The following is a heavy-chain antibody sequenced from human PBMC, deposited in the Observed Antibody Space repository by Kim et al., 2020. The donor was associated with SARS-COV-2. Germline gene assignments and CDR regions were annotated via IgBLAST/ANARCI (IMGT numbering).Heavy chain of an antibody. J-gene: IGHJ5*02. D-gene: IGHD1-26*01. CDR1: GGTFSSYA. CDR3: ARGLIVGARGWFDP. V-gene: IGHV1-69*13. Sequence: SVKVSCKASGGTFSSYAISWVRQAPGQGLEWMGGIIPIFGTANYAQKFQGRVTITADESTSTANMELSSLRSEDTAVYYCARGLIVGARGWFDPWGQGTLVTVSS. CDR2: IIPIFGTA.